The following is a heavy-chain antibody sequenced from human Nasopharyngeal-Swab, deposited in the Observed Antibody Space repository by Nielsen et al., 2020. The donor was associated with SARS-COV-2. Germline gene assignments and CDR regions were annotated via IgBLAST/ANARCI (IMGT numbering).Heavy chain of an antibody. D-gene: IGHD1-26*01. J-gene: IGHJ6*02. V-gene: IGHV4-34*01. CDR2: ISHSGST. CDR1: GGPFNSYY. CDR3: ARIKSGPYSSLYYYGLDV. Sequence: GSLRLSCAFYGGPFNSYYWTWIRQSPGKVLEWIGEISHSGSTKYNPSLKSRLTISVDTSNNQFSLKLTSVTAADTGVYYCARIKSGPYSSLYYYGLDVWGPGTTVTVSS.